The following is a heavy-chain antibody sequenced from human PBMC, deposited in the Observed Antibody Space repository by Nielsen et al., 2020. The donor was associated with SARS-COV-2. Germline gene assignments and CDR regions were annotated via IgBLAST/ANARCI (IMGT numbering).Heavy chain of an antibody. CDR3: AKDSVVGATTVRLFY. D-gene: IGHD1-26*01. Sequence: GGSLRLSCVASGFTFGGYAMTWVRQAPGKGLEWVSSITIGGGSPYYADSVKGRFSVSRDNSKNTLYLQMNSLRAEDTAVYYCAKDSVVGATTVRLFYWGQGTLVTVSS. V-gene: IGHV3-23*01. CDR2: ITIGGGSP. J-gene: IGHJ4*02. CDR1: GFTFGGYA.